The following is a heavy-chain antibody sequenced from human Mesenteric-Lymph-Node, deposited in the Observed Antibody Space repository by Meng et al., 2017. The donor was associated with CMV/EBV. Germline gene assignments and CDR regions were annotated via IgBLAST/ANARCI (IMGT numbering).Heavy chain of an antibody. CDR2: IYTSGST. V-gene: IGHV4-4*07. CDR3: AREKVVDILATTSYYFDY. Sequence: SETLSLTCTVSGGSISSYYWSWIRQPAGKGLEWIGRIYTSGSTNYNPSLKSRVTMSVDTSKIQFSLKLSSMTAADTAVYYCAREKVVDILATTSYYFDYWGQGTLVTVSS. J-gene: IGHJ4*02. CDR1: GGSISSYY. D-gene: IGHD5-12*01.